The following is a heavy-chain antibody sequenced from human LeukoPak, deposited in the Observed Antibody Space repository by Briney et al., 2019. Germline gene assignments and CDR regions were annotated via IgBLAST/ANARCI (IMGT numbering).Heavy chain of an antibody. V-gene: IGHV4-4*02. J-gene: IGHJ4*02. CDR3: AREGGPYRPLDY. CDR1: GGSISSTNW. CDR2: VHLSGRT. Sequence: PSETLSLTCGVSGGSISSTNWWTWFRQPPGEGLEWIGEVHLSGRTNYNPSLESRVTMSVDMSENHISLKLTSVTAADTAVYYCAREGGPYRPLDYSGQGTLVTVSS.